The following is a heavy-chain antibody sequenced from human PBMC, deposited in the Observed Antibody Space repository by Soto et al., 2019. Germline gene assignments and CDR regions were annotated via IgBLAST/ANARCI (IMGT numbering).Heavy chain of an antibody. V-gene: IGHV1-69*02. CDR1: GGTFSSYT. CDR2: IIPILGIA. Sequence: GASAKVSCKASGGTFSSYTISWVRQAPGQGLEWMGRIIPILGIANYAQKFQGRVTIAADKSTSTAYMELSSLRSEDTAVYYCARATWGWYRSFDYWGQGTLVTVSS. CDR3: ARATWGWYRSFDY. J-gene: IGHJ4*02. D-gene: IGHD6-19*01.